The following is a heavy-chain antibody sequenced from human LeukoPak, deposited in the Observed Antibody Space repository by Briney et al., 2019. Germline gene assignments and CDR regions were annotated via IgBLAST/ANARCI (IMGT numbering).Heavy chain of an antibody. CDR3: IRGGSGSGGYYYYMDV. J-gene: IGHJ6*03. D-gene: IGHD3-10*01. CDR2: ITSSSIHT. CDR1: GFTFSTYN. Sequence: SGGSLRLSCAASGFTFSTYNMNWVRQAPGKGLEWVSSITSSSIHTFYADSVKGRFTISRDNSKNTLYLQMNSLRAEDTAVYYCIRGGSGSGGYYYYMDVWGKGTTVTISS. V-gene: IGHV3-21*04.